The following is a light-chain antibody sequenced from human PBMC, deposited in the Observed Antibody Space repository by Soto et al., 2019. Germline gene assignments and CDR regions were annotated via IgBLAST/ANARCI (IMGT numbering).Light chain of an antibody. Sequence: QSVLTQSPSVSAAPGQKVTISCSGISSNIGNNYVSWYQQLPGTAPKLLIYDNNKRPSGIPDRFSGSKSGTSGTLDITGLQTGDEADYYCATWDGSLPGEVFGGGTKVTVL. CDR3: ATWDGSLPGEV. CDR2: DNN. J-gene: IGLJ2*01. CDR1: SSNIGNNY. V-gene: IGLV1-51*01.